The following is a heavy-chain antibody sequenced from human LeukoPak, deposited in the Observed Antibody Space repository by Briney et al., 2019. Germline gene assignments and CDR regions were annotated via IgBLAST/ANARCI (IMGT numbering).Heavy chain of an antibody. CDR3: AEGANDY. J-gene: IGHJ4*02. CDR1: GFTFSSFG. Sequence: PGGSLRLSCAASGFTFSSFGMSWVRQAPAKGLEWVSAISSTGGTAYYADSVKGRFTISRDNSKNTLYLQMNSLRAEDTAVYYCAEGANDYWGQGTLVTVSS. V-gene: IGHV3-23*01. CDR2: ISSTGGTA. D-gene: IGHD1-26*01.